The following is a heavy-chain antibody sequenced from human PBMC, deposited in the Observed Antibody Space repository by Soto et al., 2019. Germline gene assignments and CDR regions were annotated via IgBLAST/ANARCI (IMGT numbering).Heavy chain of an antibody. Sequence: EVQLLESGGGLVQPGGSLRLSCAASGFTFSSYSMNWVRQAPGKGLEWVSSISSSSSYIYYADSVKGRFTISRDNAKNSLYLQMNSLRAEDTAVYYCARGCSPACPYNWFDPWGQGTLVTVSS. CDR2: ISSSSSYI. D-gene: IGHD2-15*01. J-gene: IGHJ5*02. CDR1: GFTFSSYS. V-gene: IGHV3-21*01. CDR3: ARGCSPACPYNWFDP.